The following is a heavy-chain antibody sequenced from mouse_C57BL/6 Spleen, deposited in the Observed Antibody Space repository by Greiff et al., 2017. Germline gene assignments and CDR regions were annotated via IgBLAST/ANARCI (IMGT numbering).Heavy chain of an antibody. J-gene: IGHJ4*01. V-gene: IGHV5-9*01. Sequence: EVHLVESGGGLVKPGGSLKLSCAASGFTFSSYTMSWVRQTPGKRLEWVATISGGGGNTYYPDSVKGRFTITRDNATNTLYLHMSSLRSEDAALYNCARHEDYAPNAMGCWGKGTTVTVAS. D-gene: IGHD2-4*01. CDR3: ARHEDYAPNAMGC. CDR2: ISGGGGNT. CDR1: GFTFSSYT.